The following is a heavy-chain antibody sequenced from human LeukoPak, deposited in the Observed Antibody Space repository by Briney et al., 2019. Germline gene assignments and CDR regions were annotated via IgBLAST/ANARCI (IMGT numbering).Heavy chain of an antibody. V-gene: IGHV4-39*01. CDR3: ARLLRRDNWFDP. Sequence: SETLSLTCTVSGGSISSSSGYYWGWIRQPPGKGLEWIGSISYSGTTYYSPSLKSRVTIFEDTSKNQFSLKLSSVTAADTAVYYCARLLRRDNWFDPWGQGTLVTVSS. D-gene: IGHD2/OR15-2a*01. J-gene: IGHJ5*02. CDR2: ISYSGTT. CDR1: GGSISSSSGYY.